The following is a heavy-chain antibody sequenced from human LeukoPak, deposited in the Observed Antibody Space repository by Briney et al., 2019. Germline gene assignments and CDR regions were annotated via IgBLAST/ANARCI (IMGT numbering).Heavy chain of an antibody. CDR3: AKGKDYYDSRGAFDI. CDR2: ISYDGSNK. J-gene: IGHJ3*02. D-gene: IGHD3-22*01. V-gene: IGHV3-30*18. CDR1: GFTFSSYG. Sequence: GGSLRLSCAASGFTFSSYGMHWVRQAPGKGLEWVAVISYDGSNKYYADSVKGRFTISRDNSKNTLYLQMNSLRAEDTAVYYCAKGKDYYDSRGAFDIWGQGTMVTVSS.